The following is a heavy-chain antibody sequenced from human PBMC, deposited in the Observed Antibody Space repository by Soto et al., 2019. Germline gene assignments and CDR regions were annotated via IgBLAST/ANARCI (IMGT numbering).Heavy chain of an antibody. Sequence: APVKVSCKASGYTFTSYYMHWVRQAPGQGLEWMGIINPSGGSTSYAQKFQGRVTMTRDTSTSTVYMELSSLRSEDTAVYYCARGYGSGSYSNWFDPWGQGTLVTVSS. J-gene: IGHJ5*02. CDR3: ARGYGSGSYSNWFDP. CDR2: INPSGGST. V-gene: IGHV1-46*03. CDR1: GYTFTSYY. D-gene: IGHD3-10*01.